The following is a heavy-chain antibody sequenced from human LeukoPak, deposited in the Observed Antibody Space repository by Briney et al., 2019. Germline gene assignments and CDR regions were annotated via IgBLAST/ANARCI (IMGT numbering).Heavy chain of an antibody. Sequence: MTGESLKISCKGSGYNFPIYWIAWVRQMPGKGLECMGIIYPGDSDTRYSPSFQGQVTISADKSISTAYLQWSSLKASDTAIYYCARHVGLHSDFDDWGQGTLVTVSS. D-gene: IGHD4-11*01. J-gene: IGHJ4*02. CDR1: GYNFPIYW. CDR3: ARHVGLHSDFDD. CDR2: IYPGDSDT. V-gene: IGHV5-51*01.